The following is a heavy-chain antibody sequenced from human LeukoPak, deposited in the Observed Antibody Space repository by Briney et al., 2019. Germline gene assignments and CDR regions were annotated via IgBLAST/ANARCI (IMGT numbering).Heavy chain of an antibody. CDR3: TTADDSSGYYANYYYGMDV. Sequence: PGGSLRLSCAASGFTVSSNFMTWVRQAPGKGLEWVGRIKSKTDGGTTDYAAPVKGRFTISRDDSKNTLYLQMNSLKTEDTAVYYCTTADDSSGYYANYYYGMDVWGQGTTVTVSS. CDR1: GFTVSSNF. D-gene: IGHD3-22*01. V-gene: IGHV3-15*01. J-gene: IGHJ6*02. CDR2: IKSKTDGGTT.